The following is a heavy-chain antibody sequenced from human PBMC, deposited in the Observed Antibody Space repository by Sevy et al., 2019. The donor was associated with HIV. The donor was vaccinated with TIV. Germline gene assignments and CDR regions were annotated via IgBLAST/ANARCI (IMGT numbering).Heavy chain of an antibody. Sequence: GGSLRLSCAASGFTFISYAVSWVRQAPGKGLEWVSIISSSGGSVYYADSVKGRFTISRDNSKKMVDLEMNSLRAEDTAVYYCVRVALAGFDYWGPGTLVTVSS. CDR1: GFTFISYA. D-gene: IGHD6-19*01. CDR2: ISSSGGSV. J-gene: IGHJ4*02. V-gene: IGHV3-23*01. CDR3: VRVALAGFDY.